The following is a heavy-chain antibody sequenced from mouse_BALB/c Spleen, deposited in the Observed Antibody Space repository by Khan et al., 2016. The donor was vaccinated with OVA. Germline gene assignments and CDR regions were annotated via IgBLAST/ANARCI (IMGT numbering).Heavy chain of an antibody. D-gene: IGHD2-14*01. CDR2: IWADGGT. J-gene: IGHJ4*01. CDR1: GFSLSRYN. V-gene: IGHV2-6-4*01. CDR3: ARAYYRCDGYYAMDY. Sequence: QVQLKQSGPGLVAPSQSLTITCTVSGFSLSRYNIHWVRQPPGKGLEWLGMIWADGGTASYSTLISRLIISTDNSKNQVFLKMNRLQTDDTAMYFCARAYYRCDGYYAMDYWGQGTSVTVSS.